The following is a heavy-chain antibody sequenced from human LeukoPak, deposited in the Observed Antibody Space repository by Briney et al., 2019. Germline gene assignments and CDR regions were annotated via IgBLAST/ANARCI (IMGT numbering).Heavy chain of an antibody. CDR3: ARVGEGCSGGSCYARLDY. D-gene: IGHD2-15*01. V-gene: IGHV1-69*01. Sequence: GGSLRLSCAASRFTFSSYAISWVRQAPGQGLEWMGGIIPIFGTANYAQKFQGRVTITADESTSTAYMELSSLRSEDTAVYYCARVGEGCSGGSCYARLDYWGQGTLVTVSS. CDR2: IIPIFGTA. CDR1: RFTFSSYA. J-gene: IGHJ4*02.